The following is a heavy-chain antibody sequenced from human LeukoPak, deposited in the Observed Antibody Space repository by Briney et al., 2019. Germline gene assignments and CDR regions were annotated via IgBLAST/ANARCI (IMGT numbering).Heavy chain of an antibody. D-gene: IGHD5-12*01. J-gene: IGHJ5*02. CDR1: GGTFSSYA. V-gene: IGHV1-69*04. Sequence: GASVKVSCKASGGTFSSYAISWVRQAPGQGLEWMGRIIPILGIANYAQKFQGRVTITADKSTSTAYMELSSLRSEDTAVYYCAIPPDGYSANGRNWFDPWGQGTLVTVSS. CDR3: AIPPDGYSANGRNWFDP. CDR2: IIPILGIA.